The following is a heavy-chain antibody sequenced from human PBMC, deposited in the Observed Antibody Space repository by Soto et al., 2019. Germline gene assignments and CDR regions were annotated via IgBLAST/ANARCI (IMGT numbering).Heavy chain of an antibody. CDR1: GGSIGSYY. J-gene: IGHJ6*02. CDR2: IYYTGST. Sequence: SETLSLTCTVSGGSIGSYYWSWIRQPPGKGLEWIGHIYYTGSTSYNPSLKGRVTISIDTSENQFSPKLRSGTAADTAVYYCARHYFDSSGYYFALGLDVWGQGTTVTVSS. CDR3: ARHYFDSSGYYFALGLDV. D-gene: IGHD3-22*01. V-gene: IGHV4-59*01.